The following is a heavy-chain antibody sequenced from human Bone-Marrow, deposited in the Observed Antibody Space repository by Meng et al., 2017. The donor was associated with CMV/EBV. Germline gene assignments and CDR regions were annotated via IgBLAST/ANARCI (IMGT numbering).Heavy chain of an antibody. J-gene: IGHJ6*02. CDR3: SRFRIPARGVQNGLEV. D-gene: IGHD6-6*01. CDR2: VHYSENT. Sequence: SETLSLTCIVSGCTIVSGGYYWGWVRQSPGKGLEWIGSVHYSENTYYKSYHEGRTSISVDTSKNQYSLGLSPVTAADTAVYFCSRFRIPARGVQNGLEVWGPGTTVTVSS. V-gene: IGHV4-39*01. CDR1: GCTIVSGGYY.